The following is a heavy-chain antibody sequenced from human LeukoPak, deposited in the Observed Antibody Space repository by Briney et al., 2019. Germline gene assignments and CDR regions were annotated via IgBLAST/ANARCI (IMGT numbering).Heavy chain of an antibody. CDR3: ARDSSVLLRFGEYEPYYYGMDV. D-gene: IGHD3-10*01. CDR1: GGSISSYY. V-gene: IGHV4-4*07. J-gene: IGHJ6*02. CDR2: IYTSGST. Sequence: SETLSLTCTVSGGSISSYYWSWIRQPAGKGLEWIGRIYTSGSTNYNPSLKSRVTMSVDTSKNQFSLKLSSVTAADTAVYYCARDSSVLLRFGEYEPYYYGMDVWGQGTAVTVSS.